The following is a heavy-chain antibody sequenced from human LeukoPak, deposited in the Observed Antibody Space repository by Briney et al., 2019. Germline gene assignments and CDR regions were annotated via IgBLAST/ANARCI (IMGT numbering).Heavy chain of an antibody. CDR1: GGSISSYY. J-gene: IGHJ4*02. V-gene: IGHV4-59*08. CDR3: ARTYCSGGSCHFDY. Sequence: KPSETLSLTCTVSGGSISSYYWSWIRQPPGKGLEWIGYIYYSGNTDSNPSLKSRVTISVDTSKNQFSLKLSSVTAADTAVYYYARTYCSGGSCHFDYWGQGTLVTVSS. CDR2: IYYSGNT. D-gene: IGHD2-15*01.